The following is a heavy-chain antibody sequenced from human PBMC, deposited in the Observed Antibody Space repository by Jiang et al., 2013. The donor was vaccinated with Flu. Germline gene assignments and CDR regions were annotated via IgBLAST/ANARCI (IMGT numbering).Heavy chain of an antibody. CDR2: IYHSGST. J-gene: IGHJ4*01. D-gene: IGHD3-3*01. Sequence: LLKPSETLSLTCTVSGYSISSGYYWGWIRQPPGMGLEWIGSIYHSGSTYYNPSLKSRVTISVDTSKNQFSLKLTSVTAADTAVYYCARGWDYDFWSGFGCPIDY. CDR3: ARGWDYDFWSGFGCPIDY. CDR1: GYSISSGYY. V-gene: IGHV4-38-2*02.